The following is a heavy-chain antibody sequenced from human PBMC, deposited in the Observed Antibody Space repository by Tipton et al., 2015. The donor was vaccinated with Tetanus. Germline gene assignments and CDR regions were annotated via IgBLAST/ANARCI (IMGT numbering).Heavy chain of an antibody. J-gene: IGHJ1*01. CDR1: GWPINSGGYY. CDR3: ARDATLLRAMDH. Sequence: TLSLTCTVSGWPINSGGYYWSWIRQRPGRGLEWIGYVYHTGTTFSDPALKSRLSMSADTSKNQFSLRLTSLTAADTAIYYCARDATLLRAMDHWGQGILVTVSS. V-gene: IGHV4-31*03. CDR2: VYHTGTT. D-gene: IGHD5-18*01.